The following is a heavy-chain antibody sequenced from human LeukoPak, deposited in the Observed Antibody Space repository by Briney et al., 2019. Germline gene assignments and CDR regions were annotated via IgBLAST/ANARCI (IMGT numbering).Heavy chain of an antibody. D-gene: IGHD3-10*01. Sequence: GGSLRLSCAASGFTFSSYAMSWVRQAPGKGLEWVLGVSGSVGSTYYADSVKGRFTISRDNPNNTLYLQMNSLRAEDTAVYYCAKDSGFRPLNWFDPWGQGTLVTVSS. CDR2: VSGSVGST. CDR3: AKDSGFRPLNWFDP. V-gene: IGHV3-23*01. J-gene: IGHJ5*02. CDR1: GFTFSSYA.